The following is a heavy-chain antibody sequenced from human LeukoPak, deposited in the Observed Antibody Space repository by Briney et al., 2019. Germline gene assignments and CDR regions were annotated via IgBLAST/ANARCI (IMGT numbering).Heavy chain of an antibody. CDR3: AKDIGGIAAAGIDY. J-gene: IGHJ4*02. Sequence: PGGSLRLSCAASGFTFDDYAMHWVRQAPGKGLERVSLISWDGGSTYYADSVKGRFTISRDNSKNSLYLQMNSLRAEDTALYYCAKDIGGIAAAGIDYWGQGTLVTVSS. CDR1: GFTFDDYA. V-gene: IGHV3-43D*03. D-gene: IGHD6-13*01. CDR2: ISWDGGST.